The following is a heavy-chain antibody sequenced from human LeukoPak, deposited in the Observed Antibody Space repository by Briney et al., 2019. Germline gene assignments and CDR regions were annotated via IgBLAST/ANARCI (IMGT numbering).Heavy chain of an antibody. CDR2: ISGSGGST. J-gene: IGHJ4*02. D-gene: IGHD3-9*01. Sequence: SGGSLRLSCAASGFTFRNYGMSWVRQAPGKGLEWVSGISGSGGSTYYADSVKGRFTISRDTSKNALYLQMNSLRVEDTAVYYCAKVGQNYDILTYYFDYWGQGTLVTVSS. CDR3: AKVGQNYDILTYYFDY. CDR1: GFTFRNYG. V-gene: IGHV3-23*01.